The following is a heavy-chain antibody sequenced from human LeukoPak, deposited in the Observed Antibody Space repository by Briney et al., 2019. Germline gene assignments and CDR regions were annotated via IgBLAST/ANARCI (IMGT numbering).Heavy chain of an antibody. CDR1: GDSVSSNSAA. V-gene: IGHV6-1*01. CDR3: ARDPTGGGFDS. J-gene: IGHJ4*02. D-gene: IGHD3-10*01. CDR2: TYYRSKWYN. Sequence: PSQTLSLTCAISGDSVSSNSAAWTWIRQSPSRGLEWLGRTYYRSKWYNDYAIPVKSRITVNPDTSKNQFSLHLNSVTPEDTAVYFCARDPTGGGFDSWGQGTLVTVSS.